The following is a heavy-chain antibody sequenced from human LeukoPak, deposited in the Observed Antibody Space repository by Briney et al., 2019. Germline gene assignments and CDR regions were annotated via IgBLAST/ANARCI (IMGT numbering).Heavy chain of an antibody. CDR2: INPSGGST. CDR3: ARDIFSGGFGEQNY. Sequence: GESLKISCKGSGYSFTSYWIGWVRQMPGKGLEWMGIINPSGGSTSYAQKFQGRVTMTRDTSTSTVYMELSSLRSEDTAVYYCARDIFSGGFGEQNYWGQGTLVTVSS. CDR1: GYSFTSYW. D-gene: IGHD3-10*01. J-gene: IGHJ4*02. V-gene: IGHV1-46*01.